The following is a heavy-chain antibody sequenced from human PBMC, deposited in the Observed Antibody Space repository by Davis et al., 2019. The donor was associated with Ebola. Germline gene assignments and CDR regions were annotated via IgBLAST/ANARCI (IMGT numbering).Heavy chain of an antibody. CDR1: GGSISSGGYC. D-gene: IGHD6-13*01. CDR2: IYNSGST. J-gene: IGHJ4*02. Sequence: MPSETLSLTCTVFGGSISSGGYCWTWVRQHPGKGLEYIGHIYNSGSTYSNPSLRSRVTISVDTSKNQFSLNLSSVTAADTAVYYCARGRSAAGQRLLDSWGQGTLVTVSS. CDR3: ARGRSAAGQRLLDS. V-gene: IGHV4-31*03.